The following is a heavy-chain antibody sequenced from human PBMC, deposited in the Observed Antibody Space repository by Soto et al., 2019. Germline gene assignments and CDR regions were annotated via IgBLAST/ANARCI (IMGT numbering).Heavy chain of an antibody. Sequence: QVHLVQSGAEVKKPGASVKVSCKGSGYTFTSYGITWVRQAPGQGLEGRGWISAHNGNTNYGQQLQGRVTVTRDTSTSTADMELRSLRSDDTGVYYCARGRYGDYWGQGALVTVSS. V-gene: IGHV1-18*01. J-gene: IGHJ4*02. CDR1: GYTFTSYG. CDR2: ISAHNGNT. CDR3: ARGRYGDY. D-gene: IGHD1-1*01.